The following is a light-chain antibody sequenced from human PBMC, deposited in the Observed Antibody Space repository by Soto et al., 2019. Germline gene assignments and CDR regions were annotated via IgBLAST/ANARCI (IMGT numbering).Light chain of an antibody. CDR2: DVS. CDR3: SSYTSSSTLVV. V-gene: IGLV2-14*01. J-gene: IGLJ2*01. Sequence: QSVLTQSAPVSGSPGQSMTISCDGSSIDVGGYNYVSWYQQHPGKAPKLMIYDVSNRPSGVSNRFSGSKSGNTASLTISGLQAEDEADYYCSSYTSSSTLVVFGGGTKLTVL. CDR1: SIDVGGYNY.